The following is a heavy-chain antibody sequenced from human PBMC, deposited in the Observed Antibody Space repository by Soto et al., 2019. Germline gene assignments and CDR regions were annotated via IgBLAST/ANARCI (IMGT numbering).Heavy chain of an antibody. CDR3: ASRTTTVTTNFQQ. CDR1: GGSFSGYY. CDR2: INHSGST. D-gene: IGHD4-17*01. Sequence: SETLSLTCAVYGGSFSGYYWSWIRQPPGKGLEWIGEINHSGSTNYNPSLKSRVTISVDTSKNQFSLKLSSVTAADTAVYYCASRTTTVTTNFQQWGQGTLVTV. V-gene: IGHV4-34*01. J-gene: IGHJ1*01.